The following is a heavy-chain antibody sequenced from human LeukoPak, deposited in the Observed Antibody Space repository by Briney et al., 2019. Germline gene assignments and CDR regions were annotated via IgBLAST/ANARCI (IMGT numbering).Heavy chain of an antibody. CDR3: ARASGAYYGSGSYYFDY. CDR1: GYSISSGYF. D-gene: IGHD3-10*01. CDR2: IYHSGST. J-gene: IGHJ4*02. V-gene: IGHV4-38-2*02. Sequence: PSETLSLTCTVSGYSISSGYFWAWIRQPPGKGLEYIGSIYHSGSTYYNPSLKSRVTISVDTSNNQFSLKLSSVTAADTAVYYCARASGAYYGSGSYYFDYWGQGTLVTVSS.